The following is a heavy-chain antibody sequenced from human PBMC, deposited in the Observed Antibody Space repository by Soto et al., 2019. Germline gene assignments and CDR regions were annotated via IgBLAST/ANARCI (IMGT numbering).Heavy chain of an antibody. Sequence: QLQLQESGPGLVKPSETLSLTCTVSGGSISSSSYYWGWIRQPPGKGLEWIGSIYYSGSTYYNPSLKCRVIISVDTYKNQFSLKLSSVTAAATAVYYCARHVNTLAQGAFDLWAQGTMVTVSS. V-gene: IGHV4-39*01. D-gene: IGHD2-2*02. CDR1: GGSISSSSYY. J-gene: IGHJ3*01. CDR3: ARHVNTLAQGAFDL. CDR2: IYYSGST.